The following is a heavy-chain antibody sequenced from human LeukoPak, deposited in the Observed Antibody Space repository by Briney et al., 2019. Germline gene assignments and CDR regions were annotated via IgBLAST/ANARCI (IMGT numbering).Heavy chain of an antibody. V-gene: IGHV3-74*01. J-gene: IGHJ4*02. CDR1: GFTFSSYW. D-gene: IGHD1-26*01. CDR3: ARVGASVGALDY. Sequence: GGSLRLSCAASGFTFSSYWMHWVRQAPGKGLVWVSRINSDGSSTSYADSVKGRFTISRDNAKNTLHLQMNSLRAEDTAVYYCARVGASVGALDYWGQGTLVTVSS. CDR2: INSDGSST.